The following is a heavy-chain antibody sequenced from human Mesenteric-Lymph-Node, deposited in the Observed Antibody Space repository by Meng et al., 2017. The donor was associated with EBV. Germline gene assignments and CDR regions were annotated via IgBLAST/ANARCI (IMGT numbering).Heavy chain of an antibody. CDR1: GFSLTTSGVG. D-gene: IGHD3-10*01. CDR2: IYWDDDK. Sequence: QITLKESGPTVVKPTQTLTLTRTFSGFSLTTSGVGVGWIRQPPGKAPEWLALIYWDDDKRYNPSLQSRVTITKDTSKNQVVLRMTNMDSVDTGTYYCAHRHGSGSYTFDPWGQGTLSIVSS. V-gene: IGHV2-5*02. CDR3: AHRHGSGSYTFDP. J-gene: IGHJ5*02.